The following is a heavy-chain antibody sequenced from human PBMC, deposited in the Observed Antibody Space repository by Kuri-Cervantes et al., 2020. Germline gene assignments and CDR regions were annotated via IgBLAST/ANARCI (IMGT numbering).Heavy chain of an antibody. CDR3: ARGALVGAIYYDE. J-gene: IGHJ4*02. Sequence: ASVKVSCKASGYTFTSYDINWVRQATGQGLEWMGWINPNSGGTNYAQKFQGGVTMTRDTSISTAYMELSRLRSDDTAVYYCARGALVGAIYYDEWGQGTLVTVSS. V-gene: IGHV1-2*02. D-gene: IGHD1-26*01. CDR2: INPNSGGT. CDR1: GYTFTSYD.